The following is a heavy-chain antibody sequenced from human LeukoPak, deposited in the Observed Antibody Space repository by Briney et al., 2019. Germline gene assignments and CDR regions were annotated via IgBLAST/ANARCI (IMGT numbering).Heavy chain of an antibody. D-gene: IGHD5-18*01. V-gene: IGHV3-48*01. CDR1: GFTFSSYG. J-gene: IGHJ4*02. Sequence: PGGSLRLSCAASGFTFSSYGMNWVRQAPGKGLEWLSYLSNTGNIHYAQSVKGRFAISRDNAKNSLYLQMDGLRAEDTAVYYCARRGDTPMIGDHWGQGILVTVAS. CDR2: LSNTGNI. CDR3: ARRGDTPMIGDH.